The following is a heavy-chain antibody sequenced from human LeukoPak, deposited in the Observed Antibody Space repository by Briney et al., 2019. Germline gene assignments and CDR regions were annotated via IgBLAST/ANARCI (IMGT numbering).Heavy chain of an antibody. V-gene: IGHV3-23*01. CDR2: ISGSGGST. Sequence: PGGSLRLSCAASGFTFSSYAIHWVRQAPGKGLEWASTISGSGGSTYYADSVKGRCTISRDNSKNTLYLHMNSLRAEDTAVYYCAKAGSSFIAAAGSDDYWGQGTLVTVSS. CDR1: GFTFSSYA. CDR3: AKAGSSFIAAAGSDDY. J-gene: IGHJ4*02. D-gene: IGHD6-13*01.